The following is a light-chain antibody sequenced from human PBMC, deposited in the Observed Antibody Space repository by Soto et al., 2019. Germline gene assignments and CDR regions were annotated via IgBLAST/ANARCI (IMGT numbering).Light chain of an antibody. CDR1: QIVSTSY. CDR3: QQYPSSPPWT. J-gene: IGKJ1*01. Sequence: IVLIESQGTRVVSGWGGASVCFRTIQIVSTSYLACHQHKPRQAPSLLIYGASSRATGIPDRFSGSGSRTPSTLTIRRPQPADFAAYSCQQYPSSPPWTFAHGTQV. V-gene: IGKV3-20*01. CDR2: GAS.